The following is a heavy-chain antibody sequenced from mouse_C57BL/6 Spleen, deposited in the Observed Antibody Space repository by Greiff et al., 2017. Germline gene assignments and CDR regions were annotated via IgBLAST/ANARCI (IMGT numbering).Heavy chain of an antibody. CDR1: GYTFTSYW. V-gene: IGHV1-53*01. Sequence: QVHVKQPGTELVKPGASVKLSCKASGYTFTSYWMHWVKQRPGQGLEWIGNINPSNGGTNYNEKFKSKATLTVDKSSSTAYMQLSSLTSEDSAVYYCARGGTTVVAYYAMDYWGQGTSVTVSS. CDR3: ARGGTTVVAYYAMDY. J-gene: IGHJ4*01. D-gene: IGHD1-1*01. CDR2: INPSNGGT.